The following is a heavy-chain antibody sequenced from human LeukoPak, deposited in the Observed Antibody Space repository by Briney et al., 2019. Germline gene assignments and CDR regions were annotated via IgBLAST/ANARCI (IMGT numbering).Heavy chain of an antibody. CDR2: IYYSGST. V-gene: IGHV4-59*01. CDR1: GGSISSYY. Sequence: PSETLSLTCTVSGGSISSYYWSWIRQPPGKGLEWIGYIYYSGSTNYNPSLKSRVTISVDTSKNQFSLKLSSVTAADTAVYYCARVGADGPPYYYYYYYMDVWGKGTTVTVSS. CDR3: ARVGADGPPYYYYYYYMDV. J-gene: IGHJ6*03. D-gene: IGHD3-16*01.